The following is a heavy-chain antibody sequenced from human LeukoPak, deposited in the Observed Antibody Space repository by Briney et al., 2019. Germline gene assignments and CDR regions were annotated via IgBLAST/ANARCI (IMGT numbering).Heavy chain of an antibody. CDR1: GFTFSSYS. Sequence: GGSLRLSCAAPGFTFSSYSMNWVRQAPGKGLEWVSSISSSSYIYYADSVKGRFTISRDNAKNSLYLQMNSLRAEDTAVYYCARDSAPLRYYDFWSGRNWFDPWGQGTLVTVSS. CDR3: ARDSAPLRYYDFWSGRNWFDP. CDR2: ISSSSYI. V-gene: IGHV3-21*01. D-gene: IGHD3-3*01. J-gene: IGHJ5*02.